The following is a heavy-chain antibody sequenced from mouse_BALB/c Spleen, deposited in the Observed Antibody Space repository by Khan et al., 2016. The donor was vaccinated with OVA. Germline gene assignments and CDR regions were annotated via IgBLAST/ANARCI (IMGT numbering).Heavy chain of an antibody. Sequence: VQLKQSGAEIVKPGASVKLSCTASGFNIEDTYIHWVKKRPEQGLEWIGRIDPANGKSKYDPKFQGKATITPDTSSNTAYLQLSSLTSEDTAVYYCTRPIYYYDAMDYWGQGTSVTVSS. J-gene: IGHJ4*01. CDR1: GFNIEDTY. V-gene: IGHV14-3*02. CDR2: IDPANGKS. D-gene: IGHD1-1*01. CDR3: TRPIYYYDAMDY.